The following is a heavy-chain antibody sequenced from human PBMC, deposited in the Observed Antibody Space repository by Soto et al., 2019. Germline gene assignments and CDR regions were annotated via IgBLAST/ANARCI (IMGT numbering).Heavy chain of an antibody. CDR1: GGSISSGGYY. J-gene: IGHJ6*02. V-gene: IGHV4-31*03. Sequence: SETLSLTCTVSGGSISSGGYYWSWIRQHPGKGLEWIGYIYYSGSTYYNPSLKSRVTISVDTSKNQFSLKLSSVTAADTAVYYCTRVSAMDYYYGMDVWGQGTTVTVS. CDR3: TRVSAMDYYYGMDV. CDR2: IYYSGST. D-gene: IGHD5-18*01.